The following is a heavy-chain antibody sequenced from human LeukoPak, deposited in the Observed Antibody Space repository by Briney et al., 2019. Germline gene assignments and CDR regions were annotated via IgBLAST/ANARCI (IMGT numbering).Heavy chain of an antibody. CDR1: GFTFSNSA. CDR3: AKDISYGIDY. D-gene: IGHD4-17*01. Sequence: GGSLRLSCAASGFTFSNSAMSWVRQAPGKGLEWVSAISGSGGSTYYADSVKGRFTISRDNSKNTLYLQMNSLRAEDTAVYYCAKDISYGIDYWGQGTLVTVSS. J-gene: IGHJ4*02. V-gene: IGHV3-23*01. CDR2: ISGSGGST.